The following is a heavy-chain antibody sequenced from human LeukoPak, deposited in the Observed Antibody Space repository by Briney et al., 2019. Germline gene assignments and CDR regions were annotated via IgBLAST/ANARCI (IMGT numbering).Heavy chain of an antibody. J-gene: IGHJ6*03. CDR2: INAGNGNT. D-gene: IGHD6-6*01. V-gene: IGHV1-3*01. CDR1: GYTFTSYA. CDR3: ARDNSSSGLNYYYYYMDV. Sequence: ASVKVSCKASGYTFTSYAMHWVRQAPGQRLEWMGWINAGNGNTKYSQKFQGRVTITTDESTSTAYMELSSLRSEDTAVYYCARDNSSSGLNYYYYYMDVWGKGTTVTVSS.